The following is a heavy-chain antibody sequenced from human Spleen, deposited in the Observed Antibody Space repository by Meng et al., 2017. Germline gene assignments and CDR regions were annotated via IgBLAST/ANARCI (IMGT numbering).Heavy chain of an antibody. CDR1: GFTFSSYE. CDR2: ISSSGSTI. CDR3: ARVGRNCGGDCYNSGDAFDI. D-gene: IGHD2-21*02. V-gene: IGHV3-48*03. J-gene: IGHJ3*02. Sequence: GESLKISCTASGFTFSSYEMNWVRQAPGKGLEWVSYISSSGSTIYYADSAKGRFTISRDNAKNSLYLQMNSLRAEDTAVYYCARVGRNCGGDCYNSGDAFDIWGQGTMVTVSS.